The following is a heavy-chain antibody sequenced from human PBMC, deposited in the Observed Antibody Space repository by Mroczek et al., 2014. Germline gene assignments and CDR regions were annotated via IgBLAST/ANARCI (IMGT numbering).Heavy chain of an antibody. D-gene: IGHD2-15*01. Sequence: QVQLQESGPGLVKPSQTPSLTCTVSGGSISSGNYYWSWIRQYPGKDLEWIANIHYSGSTYYNPSLRGRVIISVDTSKNQFSLKLSSVTAADTAVYYCARVYCGGGTCCGSCGIDVWGQGTTVTVSS. V-gene: IGHV4-31*03. CDR3: ARVYCGGGTCCGSCGIDV. J-gene: IGHJ6*02. CDR1: GGSISSGNYY. CDR2: IHYSGST.